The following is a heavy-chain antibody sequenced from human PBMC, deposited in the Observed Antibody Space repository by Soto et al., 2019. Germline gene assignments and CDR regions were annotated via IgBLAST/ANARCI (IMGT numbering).Heavy chain of an antibody. D-gene: IGHD3-10*01. Sequence: PGESLKISCKGSGYAFINFWIGWLRQKPGKGLEWMGIIYTSNSETRYSPSFQGQVTMSVDKSTATAYLQWSSLKASDTAVYYCARPGGSGTFYKFDFWGQGTPVTVSS. CDR1: GYAFINFW. V-gene: IGHV5-51*01. CDR2: IYTSNSET. CDR3: ARPGGSGTFYKFDF. J-gene: IGHJ4*02.